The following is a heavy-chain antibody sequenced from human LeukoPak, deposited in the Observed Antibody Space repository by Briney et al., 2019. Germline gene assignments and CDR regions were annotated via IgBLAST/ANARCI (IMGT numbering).Heavy chain of an antibody. CDR1: GGSFGGYY. CDR3: AYGYSGYGGKWFDP. CDR2: INHSGST. D-gene: IGHD5-12*01. V-gene: IGHV4-34*01. J-gene: IGHJ5*02. Sequence: SETLSLTCAVYGGSFGGYYWSWIRQPPGKGLEWIGEINHSGSTNYNPSLKSRVTISVDTSKNQFSLKLSSVTAADTAVYYCAYGYSGYGGKWFDPWGQGTLVTVSS.